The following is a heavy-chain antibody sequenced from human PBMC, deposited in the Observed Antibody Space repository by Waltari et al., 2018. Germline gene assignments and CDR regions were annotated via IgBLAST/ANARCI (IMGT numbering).Heavy chain of an antibody. CDR1: GYSISSGYY. J-gene: IGHJ3*02. CDR2: IYHSGST. CDR3: ARVRRSYYYDSSGYPSAFDI. D-gene: IGHD3-22*01. V-gene: IGHV4-38-2*02. Sequence: QVQLQESGPGLVKPSETLSLTCTVSGYSISSGYYWGWIRQPPGKGLEWIGSIYHSGSTYYNPSLKSRVTISVDTSKNQFSLKLSSVTAADTAVYYCARVRRSYYYDSSGYPSAFDIWSQGTMVTVSS.